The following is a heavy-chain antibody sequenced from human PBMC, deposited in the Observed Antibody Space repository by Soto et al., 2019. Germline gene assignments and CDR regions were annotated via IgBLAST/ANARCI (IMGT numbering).Heavy chain of an antibody. J-gene: IGHJ5*02. V-gene: IGHV1-18*01. Sequence: ASVKVSCKASGYTFTSYGISWVRQAPGQGLEWMGWISAYNGNTNYAQKLQGRVTMTTDTSTSTAYMELRSLRSDDTAMYYCARDRDSDYDFWSGQPNSNFNWFDPWGQGTLVTVSS. D-gene: IGHD3-3*01. CDR1: GYTFTSYG. CDR2: ISAYNGNT. CDR3: ARDRDSDYDFWSGQPNSNFNWFDP.